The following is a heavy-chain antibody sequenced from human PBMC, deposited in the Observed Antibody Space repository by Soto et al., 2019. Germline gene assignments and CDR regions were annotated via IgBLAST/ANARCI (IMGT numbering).Heavy chain of an antibody. V-gene: IGHV1-69*06. J-gene: IGHJ4*02. D-gene: IGHD1-26*01. CDR3: ARLIGEGYSGTYALDY. CDR2: IIPLFGTA. CDR1: GGTFNNYA. Sequence: QVQLVQSGAEVKKPGSSVKVSCKASGGTFNNYAISWVRQAPGQRLEWMGGIIPLFGTANYAQKFEGRVTITADKSTDTDYMELSSLKSEDTAVYYCARLIGEGYSGTYALDYWGQGTLVTVSS.